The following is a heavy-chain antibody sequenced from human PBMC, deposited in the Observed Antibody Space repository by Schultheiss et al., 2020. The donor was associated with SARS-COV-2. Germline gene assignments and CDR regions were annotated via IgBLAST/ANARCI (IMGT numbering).Heavy chain of an antibody. CDR1: GGTFSSYA. V-gene: IGHV1-69*05. Sequence: SVKVSCKASGGTFSSYAISWVRQAPGQGLEWMGGIIPIFGTANYAQKFQGRVTMTTDTSTSTAYMELRSLRSDDTAVYYCARGGATNWHYYYGMDVWGQGTTVTVSS. CDR3: ARGGATNWHYYYGMDV. CDR2: IIPIFGTA. J-gene: IGHJ6*02. D-gene: IGHD7-27*01.